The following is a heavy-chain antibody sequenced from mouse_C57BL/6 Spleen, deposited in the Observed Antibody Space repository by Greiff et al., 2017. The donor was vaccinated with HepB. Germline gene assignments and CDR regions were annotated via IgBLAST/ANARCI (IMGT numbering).Heavy chain of an antibody. J-gene: IGHJ4*01. CDR3: ARCDYVGFYYAMDY. Sequence: VQLQQSGPELVKPGASVKISCKASGYAFSSSWMNWVKQRPGKGLEWIGRIYPGDGDTNYNGKFKGKATLTADKSSSTAYMQLSSLTSEDSAVYFCARCDYVGFYYAMDYWGQGTSVTVSS. D-gene: IGHD2-4*01. V-gene: IGHV1-82*01. CDR2: IYPGDGDT. CDR1: GYAFSSSW.